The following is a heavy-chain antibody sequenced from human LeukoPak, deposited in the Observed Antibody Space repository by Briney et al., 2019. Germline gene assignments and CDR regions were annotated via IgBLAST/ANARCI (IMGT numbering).Heavy chain of an antibody. Sequence: SETLSLTCTVSGGSISSGDDYWSWIRQPPGKGLEWIGYIYYSGSTYYNPSLKSRVTISVDTSKNQFSLKLSSVTAADTAVYHCASERKELPAFFDYWGQGTLVTVSS. D-gene: IGHD1-7*01. CDR2: IYYSGST. J-gene: IGHJ4*02. CDR1: GGSISSGDDY. CDR3: ASERKELPAFFDY. V-gene: IGHV4-30-4*01.